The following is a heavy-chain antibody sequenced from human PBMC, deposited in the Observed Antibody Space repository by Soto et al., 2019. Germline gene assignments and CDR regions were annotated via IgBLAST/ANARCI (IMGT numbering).Heavy chain of an antibody. Sequence: ASVKVSCKASGYTFTGYYMHWVRQAPGQGLEWMGWINPNSGGTNYAQKFQGWVTMTRDTSISTAYMELSRLRSDDTAVYYCARSKVERRGNDAFDIWGQGTMVTVSS. CDR1: GYTFTGYY. D-gene: IGHD3-16*01. J-gene: IGHJ3*02. CDR2: INPNSGGT. V-gene: IGHV1-2*04. CDR3: ARSKVERRGNDAFDI.